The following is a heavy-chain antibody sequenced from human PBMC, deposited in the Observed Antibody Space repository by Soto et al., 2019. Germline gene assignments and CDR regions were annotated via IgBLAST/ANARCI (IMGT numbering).Heavy chain of an antibody. V-gene: IGHV3-74*01. CDR2: INSDGSST. J-gene: IGHJ4*02. CDR1: GFTFSSYW. Sequence: EVQLVESGGGLVQPGGSMRLSCAASGFTFSSYWMHWVRQAPGKGLVWVSRINSDGSSTSYADSVKGRFTISRDNAKNTLYLQMNSLRAEDTAVYYCARYYCSSTSCYAVFDYWGQGTLVTVSS. D-gene: IGHD2-2*01. CDR3: ARYYCSSTSCYAVFDY.